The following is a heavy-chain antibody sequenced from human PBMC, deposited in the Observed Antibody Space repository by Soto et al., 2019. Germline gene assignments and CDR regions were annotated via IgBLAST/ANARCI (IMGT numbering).Heavy chain of an antibody. Sequence: PGGSLRLSCAASGFTFSSYGMHWVRQAPGKGLEWVAVISYDGSNKYYADSVKGRFTISRDNSKNTLYLQMNSLRAEDTAVYYCANIYSYYPFDYRGQGTLVTVSS. CDR3: ANIYSYYPFDY. CDR1: GFTFSSYG. J-gene: IGHJ4*02. CDR2: ISYDGSNK. D-gene: IGHD1-26*01. V-gene: IGHV3-30*18.